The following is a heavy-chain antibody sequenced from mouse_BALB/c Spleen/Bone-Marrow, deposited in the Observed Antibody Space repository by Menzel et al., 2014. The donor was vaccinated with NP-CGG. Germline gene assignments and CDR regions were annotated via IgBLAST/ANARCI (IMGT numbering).Heavy chain of an antibody. D-gene: IGHD2-10*02. CDR1: GYAFTSYN. Sequence: EVKLMESGPELVKPGASVKVSCKASGYAFTSYNMYWVKQSHGKSLEWIGYIDPYNGGTNYNQKFKGKATLTVDKSSSTAYMHLSSLTSEDSAVYYCAREEYGRGFAYWGQGTLVTVSA. J-gene: IGHJ3*01. V-gene: IGHV1S135*01. CDR2: IDPYNGGT. CDR3: AREEYGRGFAY.